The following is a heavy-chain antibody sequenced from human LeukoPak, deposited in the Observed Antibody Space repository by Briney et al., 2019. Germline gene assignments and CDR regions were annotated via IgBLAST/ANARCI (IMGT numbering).Heavy chain of an antibody. Sequence: SGGSLRLSCAASGFTFSSYAMSWVRQAPGKGLEWVSAISGSGGGTYYADSVKGRFTISRDNSKNTLYLQMNSLRAEDTAVYYCAKVDSIAVAGTLDYWGQGTLVTVSS. CDR3: AKVDSIAVAGTLDY. CDR2: ISGSGGGT. V-gene: IGHV3-23*01. D-gene: IGHD6-19*01. J-gene: IGHJ4*02. CDR1: GFTFSSYA.